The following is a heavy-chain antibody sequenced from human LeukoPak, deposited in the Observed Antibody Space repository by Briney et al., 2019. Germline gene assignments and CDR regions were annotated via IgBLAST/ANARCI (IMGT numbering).Heavy chain of an antibody. J-gene: IGHJ3*02. CDR2: ISSSSSYI. CDR3: AKEAGWELLGHDAFDI. D-gene: IGHD1-26*01. V-gene: IGHV3-21*04. CDR1: GFTFSSYS. Sequence: PGGSLRLSCAASGFTFSSYSMNWVRQAPGKGLEWVSSISSSSSYIYYADSVKGRFTISRDNSKNTLYLQMNSLRAEDTAVYYCAKEAGWELLGHDAFDIWGQGTMVTVSS.